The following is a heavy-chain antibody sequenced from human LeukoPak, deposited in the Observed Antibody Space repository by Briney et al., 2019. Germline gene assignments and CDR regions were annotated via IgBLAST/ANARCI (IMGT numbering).Heavy chain of an antibody. V-gene: IGHV1-69*01. D-gene: IGHD4-23*01. CDR3: ARGWLAETTVVTPYNY. CDR1: GGTFRSNA. CDR2: LTPIFGTA. J-gene: IGHJ4*02. Sequence: ASVKVSCKASGGTFRSNAISWVRQAPGQGLEWMGGLTPIFGTANYAQKFQGRVTITAVESMSTAYMELSSLRSEDTAVYYCARGWLAETTVVTPYNYWGQGTLVTVSS.